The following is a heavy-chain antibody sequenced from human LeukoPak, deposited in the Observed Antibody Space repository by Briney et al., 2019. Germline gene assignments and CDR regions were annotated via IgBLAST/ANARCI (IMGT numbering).Heavy chain of an antibody. CDR3: AKTSGIFDY. J-gene: IGHJ4*02. CDR1: GFTFSGYG. D-gene: IGHD1-14*01. Sequence: GGSLRLSCTASGFTFSGYGMSWVRQAPGKGLEWVSTISGSGGTIDYADSVKGRFTISRDNSKKTLHLQMNRLRAEDTAVYYCAKTSGIFDYWGQGTLVTVSS. CDR2: ISGSGGTI. V-gene: IGHV3-23*01.